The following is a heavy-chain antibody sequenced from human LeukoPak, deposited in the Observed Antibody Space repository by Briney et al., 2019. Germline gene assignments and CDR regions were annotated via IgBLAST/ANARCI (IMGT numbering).Heavy chain of an antibody. CDR1: GFTFTNYW. CDR3: ARDFLHLGG. Sequence: PGGSLRLSCAASGFTFTNYWMSWVRQVPGKGPEWVANIRQDGNEFYYVDSVKGRFTISRDNAKNSLYLQMSSLRAEDTAVYYCARDFLHLGGWGQGTMVTVSS. D-gene: IGHD3-16*01. CDR2: IRQDGNEF. V-gene: IGHV3-7*01. J-gene: IGHJ3*01.